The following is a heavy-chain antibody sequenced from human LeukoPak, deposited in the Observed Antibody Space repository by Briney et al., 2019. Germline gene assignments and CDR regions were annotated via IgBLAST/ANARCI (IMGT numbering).Heavy chain of an antibody. Sequence: PSETLSLTCTVSGGSISSGDYYWSWIRQPPGKGLEWIGYIYYSGSTYYNPSLKSRVTISVDTSKNQFSLKLSSVTAADTAVYYCASGTVVTKFDYWGREPWSPSPQ. J-gene: IGHJ4*02. CDR2: IYYSGST. CDR1: GGSISSGDYY. D-gene: IGHD4-23*01. V-gene: IGHV4-30-4*01. CDR3: ASGTVVTKFDY.